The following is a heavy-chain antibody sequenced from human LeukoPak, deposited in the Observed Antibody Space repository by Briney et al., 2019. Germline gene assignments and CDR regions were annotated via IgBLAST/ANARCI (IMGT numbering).Heavy chain of an antibody. V-gene: IGHV3-15*01. CDR1: GFTFSDDW. J-gene: IGHJ4*02. Sequence: PGGSLRLSCAASGFTFSDDWMNWVRQAPGKGPEWVGHIKARRAGGTTEYAAPVGGRFTISRDDSRSILYLQMNTLKTEDTALYYCTRGHYGLWGLGPLVTVSS. D-gene: IGHD3-10*01. CDR3: TRGHYGL. CDR2: IKARRAGGTT.